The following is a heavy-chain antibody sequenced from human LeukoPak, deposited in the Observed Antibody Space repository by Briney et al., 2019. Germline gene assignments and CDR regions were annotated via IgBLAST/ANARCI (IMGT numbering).Heavy chain of an antibody. D-gene: IGHD5-12*01. V-gene: IGHV5-51*01. J-gene: IGHJ4*02. CDR3: ARGGEGYSGYDFDY. CDR1: GYRFTSYW. CDR2: IYPGDSDT. Sequence: GESLTISCKGSGYRFTSYWIGWARQMPGKGLDGMGIIYPGDSDTRNSPSFQGQVNISADQTISTPCLQWSCLTASDTALSFCARGGEGYSGYDFDYWGQGTLVTVSS.